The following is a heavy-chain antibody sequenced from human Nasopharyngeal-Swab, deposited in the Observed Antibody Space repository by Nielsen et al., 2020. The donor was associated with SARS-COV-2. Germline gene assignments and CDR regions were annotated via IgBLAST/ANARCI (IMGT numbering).Heavy chain of an antibody. CDR2: ISSSGSTI. Sequence: GGSLRLSCAASGFTFSDYYMSWIRQAPGKGLEWVSYISSSGSTIYYADSVKGRFTISRDNAKNSLYLQMSSLRAEDTAVYYCAREPGYDSSGYALGYWGQGTLVTVSS. CDR1: GFTFSDYY. J-gene: IGHJ4*02. D-gene: IGHD3-22*01. CDR3: AREPGYDSSGYALGY. V-gene: IGHV3-11*04.